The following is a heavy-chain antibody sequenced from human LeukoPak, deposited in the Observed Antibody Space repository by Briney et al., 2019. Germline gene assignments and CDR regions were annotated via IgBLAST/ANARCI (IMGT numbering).Heavy chain of an antibody. V-gene: IGHV3-23*01. CDR2: INGGGDAT. J-gene: IGHJ3*01. CDR1: GFTFNNNA. D-gene: IGHD2-2*01. Sequence: GGSLRLSCATSGFTFNNNAMSWVRQAPGKRLEWVSAINGGGDATEYADSVRGRFTISRDNSKNTLYLQMNSLRPEDTAVYYCARCTASCYANAFDVWGQGTLLTVSS. CDR3: ARCTASCYANAFDV.